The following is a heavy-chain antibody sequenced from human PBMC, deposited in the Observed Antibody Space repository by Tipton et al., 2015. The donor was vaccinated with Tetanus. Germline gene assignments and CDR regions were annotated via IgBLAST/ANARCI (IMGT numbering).Heavy chain of an antibody. CDR2: VFYSGST. D-gene: IGHD2-21*02. V-gene: IGHV4-59*01. J-gene: IGHJ4*02. CDR1: SGSIGTYY. CDR3: ARGSAPYCNDHGLTY. Sequence: TLSLTCTVSSGSIGTYYWTWIRQPPGKGLEWMGYVFYSGSTKYNPSLKSRLTMSVDASKNQFSLKLSSVTAADTAVYYCARGSAPYCNDHGLTYWGQGTLVAASS.